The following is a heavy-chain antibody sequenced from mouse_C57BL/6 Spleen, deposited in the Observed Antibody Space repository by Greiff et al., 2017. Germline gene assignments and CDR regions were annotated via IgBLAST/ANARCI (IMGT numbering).Heavy chain of an antibody. CDR1: GYTFTDYE. Sequence: QVQLQQSGAELVRPGASVTLSCKASGYTFTDYEMHWVKQTPVHGLEWIGAIDPETGGTAYNQKFKGKAILTADKSASAAYVELRSLTSEDSAVYYCTRRYGSSYGAMDYWGQGTSVTVSS. CDR2: IDPETGGT. V-gene: IGHV1-15*01. J-gene: IGHJ4*01. D-gene: IGHD1-1*01. CDR3: TRRYGSSYGAMDY.